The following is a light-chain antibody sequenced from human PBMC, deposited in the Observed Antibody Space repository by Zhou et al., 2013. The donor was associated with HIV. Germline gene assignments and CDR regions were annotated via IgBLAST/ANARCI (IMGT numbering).Light chain of an antibody. V-gene: IGKV2D-29*01. CDR1: QSLLHSDGKTY. Sequence: DIVMTQSPLSLSVTPGQSASISCKSSQSLLHSDGKTYLYWYVQKAGQPPQLLIYEVSKRFSGVPDRFSGSGSGTDFTLRISRVEAEDVGVYYCMQSIRTPXTFGPGTKVDIK. CDR2: EVS. CDR3: MQSIRTPXT. J-gene: IGKJ3*01.